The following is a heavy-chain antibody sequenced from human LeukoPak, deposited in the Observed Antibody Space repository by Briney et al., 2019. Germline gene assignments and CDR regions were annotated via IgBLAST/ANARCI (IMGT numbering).Heavy chain of an antibody. CDR1: GGSFSGYY. J-gene: IGHJ6*02. Sequence: SETLSLTCAVYGGSFSGYYWSWIRQPPGKGLEWIGEINHSGSTNYNPSLKSRVTISVDTSKNQFSLKLSSVTAADTAVYYCARGRYTYYYYGMDVWGQGTTVTVSS. CDR2: INHSGST. V-gene: IGHV4-34*01. CDR3: ARGRYTYYYYGMDV. D-gene: IGHD3-16*02.